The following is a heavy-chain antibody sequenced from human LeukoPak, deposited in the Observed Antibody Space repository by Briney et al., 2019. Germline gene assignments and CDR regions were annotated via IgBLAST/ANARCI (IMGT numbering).Heavy chain of an antibody. J-gene: IGHJ6*02. V-gene: IGHV7-4-1*02. CDR1: GYTFTSYA. CDR3: ARDLGYSSSSPDYYYYGMDV. Sequence: VSVKVSCKASGYTFTSYAMNWVRQAPGQGLEWMGWINTNTGNPTYAQGFTGRFVFSLDTSVSTAYLQISSLKAEDTAVYYCARDLGYSSSSPDYYYYGMDVWGQGTTVTVSS. CDR2: INTNTGNP. D-gene: IGHD6-6*01.